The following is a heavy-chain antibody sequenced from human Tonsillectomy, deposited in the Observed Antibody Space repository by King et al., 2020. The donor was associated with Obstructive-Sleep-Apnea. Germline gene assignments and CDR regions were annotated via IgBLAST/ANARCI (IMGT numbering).Heavy chain of an antibody. J-gene: IGHJ4*02. D-gene: IGHD3-22*01. CDR1: GYSFTSYW. CDR2: IDPSDSYT. Sequence: VQLVESGAEVKKPGESLRISCKGSGYSFTSYWISWVRQMPGKGLEWMGRIDPSDSYTNYSPSFQGHVTISADKSISTAYLQWSSLKASDTAMYYCARPPPSYYYDSSGYYDYWGQGTLVTVSS. CDR3: ARPPPSYYYDSSGYYDY. V-gene: IGHV5-10-1*03.